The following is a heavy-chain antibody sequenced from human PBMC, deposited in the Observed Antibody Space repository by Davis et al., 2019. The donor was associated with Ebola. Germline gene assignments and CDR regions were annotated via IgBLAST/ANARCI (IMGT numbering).Heavy chain of an antibody. CDR3: ARHLLAYSSSWPFDY. V-gene: IGHV1-18*01. CDR1: GYTFTSYG. J-gene: IGHJ4*02. Sequence: ASVKVSCKASGYTFTSYGISWVRQAPGQGLEWMGWISAYNGNTNYAQKLQGRVTMTTDTSTSTAYMELRSLRSDDTAVYYCARHLLAYSSSWPFDYWGQGTLVTVSS. D-gene: IGHD6-13*01. CDR2: ISAYNGNT.